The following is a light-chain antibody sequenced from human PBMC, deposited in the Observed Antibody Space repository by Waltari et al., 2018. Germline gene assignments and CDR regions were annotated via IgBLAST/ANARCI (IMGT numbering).Light chain of an antibody. CDR3: SSYTSSTTLLLI. J-gene: IGLJ2*01. CDR1: SRDVGGYNY. V-gene: IGLV2-14*03. CDR2: DVS. Sequence: QSDLTQPASVSGSPGKSITISCTGTSRDVGGYNYVSWYQKHQGKAPKLLIYDVSNRPSGVSNRFSASKSGNTASLIISGLQAEDEADYYCSSYTSSTTLLLIFGGGTKLTVL.